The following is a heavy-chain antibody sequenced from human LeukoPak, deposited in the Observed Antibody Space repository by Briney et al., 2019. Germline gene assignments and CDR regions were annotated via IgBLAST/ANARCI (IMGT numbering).Heavy chain of an antibody. CDR2: IIPIFGTA. CDR3: AREATGTTYYYYYYYMDV. V-gene: IGHV1-69*05. Sequence: SVKVSCKASGGTFSSYAISWVRQAPGQGLEWMGGIIPIFGTANYAQKFQGRVTITRNTSISTAYMGLSSLRSEDTAVYYCAREATGTTYYYYYYYMDVWGKGTTVTVSS. CDR1: GGTFSSYA. D-gene: IGHD1-1*01. J-gene: IGHJ6*03.